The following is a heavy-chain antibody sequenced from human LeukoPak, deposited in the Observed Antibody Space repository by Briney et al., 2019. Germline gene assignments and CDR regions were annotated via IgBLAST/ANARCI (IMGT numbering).Heavy chain of an antibody. CDR3: VKDGGGSYSTTYDY. D-gene: IGHD1-26*01. CDR1: GFPFSNYW. V-gene: IGHV3-74*01. J-gene: IGHJ4*02. CDR2: ISNDGRTT. Sequence: GGSLRLSCAASGFPFSNYWMHWFRQDPGKGLVWVSCISNDGRTTAYADSVKGRFTISRDNAKNTLSLQMNSLRAEDTAMYYCVKDGGGSYSTTYDYWGQGTLVTVSS.